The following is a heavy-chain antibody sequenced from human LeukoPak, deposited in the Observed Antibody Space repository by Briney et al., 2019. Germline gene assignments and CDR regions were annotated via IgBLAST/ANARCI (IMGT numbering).Heavy chain of an antibody. Sequence: PSETLSLTCTVSGGSISSGSYYWSWIRQPPGKGLEWIGYIYYSGSTNYNPSLKSRVIISVDTSKNQFSLKMSSVTAADTAVYYCATYYSDSSAYVHYLDSWGQGTLVTVSS. CDR3: ATYYSDSSAYVHYLDS. J-gene: IGHJ4*02. V-gene: IGHV4-61*01. CDR1: GGSISSGSYY. CDR2: IYYSGST. D-gene: IGHD3-22*01.